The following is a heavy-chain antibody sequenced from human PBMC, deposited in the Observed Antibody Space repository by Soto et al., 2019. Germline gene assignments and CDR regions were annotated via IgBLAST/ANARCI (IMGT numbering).Heavy chain of an antibody. J-gene: IGHJ5*02. Sequence: ASVKVSCKASGHTFTSYYMHWVRQAPGQGLEWMGIINPSGGSTSYAQKFQGRVTMTRDTSTSTVYMELSSLRSEDTAVYYCVSAMAGKWFDPWGQGTLVTVSS. CDR1: GHTFTSYY. CDR3: VSAMAGKWFDP. V-gene: IGHV1-46*01. D-gene: IGHD6-19*01. CDR2: INPSGGST.